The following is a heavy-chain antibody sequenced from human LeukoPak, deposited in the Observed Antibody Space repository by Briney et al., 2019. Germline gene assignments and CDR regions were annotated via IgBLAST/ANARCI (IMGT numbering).Heavy chain of an antibody. D-gene: IGHD2-15*01. CDR3: ARENWYLDN. J-gene: IGHJ4*02. Sequence: GGSLRLSCAASGFTFRTYWMHWVRQVPGKGLVWVSRMNTDGRSIGYADSVKGRFTISRDNAKNTLYLQMNSLRAEDTAVYYCARENWYLDNWGQGTLVTVSS. CDR2: MNTDGRSI. CDR1: GFTFRTYW. V-gene: IGHV3-74*01.